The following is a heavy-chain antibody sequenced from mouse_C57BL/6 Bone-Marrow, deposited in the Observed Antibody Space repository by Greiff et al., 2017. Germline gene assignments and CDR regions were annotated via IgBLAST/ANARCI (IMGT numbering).Heavy chain of an antibody. CDR2: LLPGSGST. CDR3: ARFYYYGSSIYWYFDV. D-gene: IGHD1-1*01. Sequence: VQLQQSGAELMKPGASVKLSCKATGYTFTGYWIEWVKQRPGHGLEWIGELLPGSGSTNYNEKFKGKATFTADTSSNTAYMQLSSLTTEDSAIYYCARFYYYGSSIYWYFDVWGTGTTVTVSS. V-gene: IGHV1-9*01. CDR1: GYTFTGYW. J-gene: IGHJ1*03.